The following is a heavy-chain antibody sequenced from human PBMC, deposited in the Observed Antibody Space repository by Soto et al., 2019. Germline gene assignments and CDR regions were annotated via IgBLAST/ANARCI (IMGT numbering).Heavy chain of an antibody. CDR3: ARHEGWTGPDQ. Sequence: PSETLSLTCAVPGAPIGSGGWWSWVRQPPGKGLEWIAEIFHDGNTNYSPSLKSRVTISVDKSQNQFSLNVYSVTAADTAVYYCARHEGWTGPDQWGQGTLVTVSS. V-gene: IGHV4-4*02. CDR1: GAPIGSGGW. D-gene: IGHD2-8*02. CDR2: IFHDGNT. J-gene: IGHJ5*02.